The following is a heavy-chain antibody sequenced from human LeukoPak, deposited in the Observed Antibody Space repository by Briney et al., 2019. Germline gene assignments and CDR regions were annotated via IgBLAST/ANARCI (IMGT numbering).Heavy chain of an antibody. CDR3: ARRRQITYYSPYAFDI. CDR1: GGSISSYY. CDR2: IYYSGST. J-gene: IGHJ3*02. V-gene: IGHV4-59*08. Sequence: PSETLSLTCTVSGGSISSYYWSWIRQPPGKGLEWIGYIYYSGSTNYNPSLKSRVTISVDTSKNQFSLKLYSVTAADTAVYYCARRRQITYYSPYAFDIWGQGTKVTVSA. D-gene: IGHD2/OR15-2a*01.